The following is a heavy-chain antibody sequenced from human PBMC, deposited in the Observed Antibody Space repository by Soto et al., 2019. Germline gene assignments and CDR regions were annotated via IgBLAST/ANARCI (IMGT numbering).Heavy chain of an antibody. CDR1: GGSINAYY. CDR2: VFYSGSI. V-gene: IGHV4-59*01. Sequence: SETLSLTCIVSGGSINAYYLNWIRQPPGKGLEWIGYVFYSGSINYNPSLRNRVTISADTSKNQFSLTLTSVTSADTAVYFCARGSPVRANWNFDYWGQGTQVTVSS. J-gene: IGHJ4*02. D-gene: IGHD1-20*01. CDR3: ARGSPVRANWNFDY.